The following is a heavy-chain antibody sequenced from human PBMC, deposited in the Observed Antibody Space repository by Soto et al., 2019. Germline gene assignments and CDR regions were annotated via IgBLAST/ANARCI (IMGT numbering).Heavy chain of an antibody. V-gene: IGHV3-48*02. Sequence: GGSLRLSCAASGFTFSSYSLNWVRQAPGKGLEWVSYITSSGTTVYYADSVRGRFTISRDNAKNSLYLQMNSLRDDDTAVYYCARGSSLWAYYFDFWGQGT. CDR1: GFTFSSYS. D-gene: IGHD6-13*01. CDR3: ARGSSLWAYYFDF. CDR2: ITSSGTTV. J-gene: IGHJ4*02.